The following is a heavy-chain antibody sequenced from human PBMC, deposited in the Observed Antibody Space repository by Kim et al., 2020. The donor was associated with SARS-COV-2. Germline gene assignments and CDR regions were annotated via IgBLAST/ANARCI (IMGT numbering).Heavy chain of an antibody. D-gene: IGHD3-22*01. CDR3: ARADSSGYYFDY. J-gene: IGHJ4*02. V-gene: IGHV3-30*10. Sequence: YTNSLKVQVTISKDNSKNPLYLQMNSLRAEDTAVYCCARADSSGYYFDYWGQGTLVTVSS.